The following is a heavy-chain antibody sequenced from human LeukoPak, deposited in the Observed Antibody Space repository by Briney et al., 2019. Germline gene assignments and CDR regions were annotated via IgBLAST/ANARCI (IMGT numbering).Heavy chain of an antibody. CDR3: ARGGHYYYYMDV. CDR1: GYTFTGYY. D-gene: IGHD3-16*01. Sequence: ASVKVSCKASGYTFTGYYMHWVRQAPGQGLEWMGWINPNSGGTNYAQKFQGRVTMTRNTSISTAYMELSSLRSEDTAVYYCARGGHYYYYMDVWGKGTTVTISS. CDR2: INPNSGGT. J-gene: IGHJ6*03. V-gene: IGHV1-2*02.